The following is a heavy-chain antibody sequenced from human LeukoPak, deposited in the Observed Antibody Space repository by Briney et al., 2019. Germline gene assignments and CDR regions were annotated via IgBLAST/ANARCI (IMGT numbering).Heavy chain of an antibody. CDR3: AKVNSGWYRAFADF. V-gene: IGHV3-23*01. CDR1: GFTFSSYA. J-gene: IGHJ4*02. Sequence: GGSLRLSCAASGFTFSSYAMSWVRQAPGKGLEWVSAISGSGGSTYYADSVKGRFTISRDNSKNTLYLQMNSLRAEDTAVYYCAKVNSGWYRAFADFWGQGTLVTVSS. D-gene: IGHD6-19*01. CDR2: ISGSGGST.